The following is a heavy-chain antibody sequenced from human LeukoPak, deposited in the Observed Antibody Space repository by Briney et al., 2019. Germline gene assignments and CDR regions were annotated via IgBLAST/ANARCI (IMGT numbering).Heavy chain of an antibody. CDR1: GYTFTSYY. CDR3: ARDMNYGSGSRAGYFQH. J-gene: IGHJ1*01. V-gene: IGHV1-46*01. CDR2: INPSGGST. D-gene: IGHD3-10*01. Sequence: ASVTVSCKASGYTFTSYYMHWVRQAPGQGLEWMGIINPSGGSTSYAQKFQGRVTMTRDTSTSTVYMELSSLRSEDTAVYYCARDMNYGSGSRAGYFQHWGQGTLVTVSS.